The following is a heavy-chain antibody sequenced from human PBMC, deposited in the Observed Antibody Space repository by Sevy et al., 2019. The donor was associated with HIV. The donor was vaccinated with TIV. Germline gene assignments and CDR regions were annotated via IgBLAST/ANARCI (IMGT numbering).Heavy chain of an antibody. CDR3: ARDPGIYYDYVWGSYRQPYYFDY. CDR1: GFTFSDYY. D-gene: IGHD3-16*02. V-gene: IGHV3-11*01. CDR2: ISSSGSTI. J-gene: IGHJ4*02. Sequence: GGSLGLSCAASGFTFSDYYMSWIRQAPGKGLEWVSYISSSGSTIYYADSVKGRFTISRDNAKNSLYLQMNSLRAEDTAVYYCARDPGIYYDYVWGSYRQPYYFDYWGQGTLVTVSS.